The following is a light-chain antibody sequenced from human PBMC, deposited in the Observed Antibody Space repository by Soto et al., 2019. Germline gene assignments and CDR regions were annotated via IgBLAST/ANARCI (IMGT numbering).Light chain of an antibody. Sequence: EIVLTQSPGTLSLSPGERATLSCRASQSISSNYLAWYQHKPGQAPRLLIYDASSKATGTPDRFSGSGSGTDFTLTISRLEPEDFAIYYCQQRSNWLSFGGGTRVEI. CDR3: QQRSNWLS. CDR2: DAS. CDR1: QSISSNY. V-gene: IGKV3D-20*02. J-gene: IGKJ4*01.